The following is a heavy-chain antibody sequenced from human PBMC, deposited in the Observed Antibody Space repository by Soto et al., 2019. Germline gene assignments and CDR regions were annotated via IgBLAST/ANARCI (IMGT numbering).Heavy chain of an antibody. J-gene: IGHJ4*02. D-gene: IGHD3-22*01. CDR1: GFTFSSYS. V-gene: IGHV3-21*01. CDR2: ISSSSSYI. CDR3: ASGAYYYDSSGYYYY. Sequence: EVQLVESGGGLVKPGGSLRLSCAASGFTFSSYSMNWVRQAPGKGLEWVSSISSSSSYIYYADSVKGRFTISRDNAKNSLYLQMNRLRAEDTAVYYCASGAYYYDSSGYYYYWGQGTLVTVSS.